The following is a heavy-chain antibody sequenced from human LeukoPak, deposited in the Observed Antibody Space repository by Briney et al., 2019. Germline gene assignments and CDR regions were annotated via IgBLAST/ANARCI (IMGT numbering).Heavy chain of an antibody. J-gene: IGHJ6*02. CDR3: ARDPYIVATSSIHYYGMDV. CDR2: TYYRSKWYN. D-gene: IGHD5-12*01. Sequence: SQTLSLTCAISGDIVSSNSAAWNWIRQSPSRGLEWLGRTYYRSKWYNDYAVSVKSRITINPDTSKNQFSLQLNSVTPEDTAVYYCARDPYIVATSSIHYYGMDVWGQGTTVTVSS. V-gene: IGHV6-1*01. CDR1: GDIVSSNSAA.